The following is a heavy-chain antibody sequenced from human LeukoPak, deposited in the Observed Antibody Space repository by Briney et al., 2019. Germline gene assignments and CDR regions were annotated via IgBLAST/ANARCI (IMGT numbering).Heavy chain of an antibody. Sequence: PGGSLRLSCTASGFTFSSYAMSWVRQAPGKGLEWVSSTSTSGGRTLYADSVKGRFTISRDNSKNTLYVQMNSLRAEDTAVYYCGARLPARPFDYWGQGTLVTVSS. D-gene: IGHD6-6*01. CDR3: GARLPARPFDY. J-gene: IGHJ4*02. CDR1: GFTFSSYA. CDR2: TSTSGGRT. V-gene: IGHV3-23*01.